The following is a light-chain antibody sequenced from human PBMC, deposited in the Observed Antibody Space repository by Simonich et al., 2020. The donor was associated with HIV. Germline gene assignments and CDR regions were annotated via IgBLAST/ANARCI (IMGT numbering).Light chain of an antibody. J-gene: IGKJ1*01. CDR1: HSISIW. CDR3: QQYNSYSRT. V-gene: IGKV1-5*03. Sequence: DIQMTQSPSTLSASVGDRVTIACRGSHSISIWLAWYQQKPGKAPKLLIYKASSLESGVPSRFSGSGSGTEFTLTISSLQPDDFATYYCQQYNSYSRTFGQGTKVEIK. CDR2: KAS.